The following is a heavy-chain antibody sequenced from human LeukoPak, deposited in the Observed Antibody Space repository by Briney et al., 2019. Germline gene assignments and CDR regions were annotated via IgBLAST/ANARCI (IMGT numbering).Heavy chain of an antibody. V-gene: IGHV3-9*01. D-gene: IGHD6-6*01. J-gene: IGHJ4*02. CDR2: ISWNSGNI. CDR3: ARDPYYSSSSPFFDY. Sequence: GGSLRLSCAASGFTFYDYAMHWVRQAPGKGLEWVSGISWNSGNIGYADSVKGRFTISRDNAKNSLYLQMNSLRAEDTALYYCARDPYYSSSSPFFDYWGQGTLVTVSS. CDR1: GFTFYDYA.